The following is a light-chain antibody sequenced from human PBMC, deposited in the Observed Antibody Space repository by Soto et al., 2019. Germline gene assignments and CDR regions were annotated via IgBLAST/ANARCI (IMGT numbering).Light chain of an antibody. CDR3: CSYAGSSTYV. V-gene: IGLV2-23*02. Sequence: QSALTQPASVSGSPGQSITISCTGTSSDVGSYNLVSWYQQHLGKAPKLMIYEVSKRPSGVSNRFSGSKSGNTASLTISGLQAEDDADYDCCSYAGSSTYVFGTGTKLTVL. CDR1: SSDVGSYNL. J-gene: IGLJ1*01. CDR2: EVS.